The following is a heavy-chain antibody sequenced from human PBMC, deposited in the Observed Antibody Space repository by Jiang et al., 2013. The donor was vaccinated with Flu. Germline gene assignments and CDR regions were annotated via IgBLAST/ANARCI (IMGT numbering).Heavy chain of an antibody. D-gene: IGHD2-15*01. V-gene: IGHV4-59*01. CDR1: GDSISTYY. CDR2: VHHTGAT. Sequence: PGLVKPSETLSLTCTVSGDSISTYYWHWIRQPPGKGLEWIGYVHHTGATSYNPSLESRVIMSVDTFNNQFSLSLGSVTAADTAIYYCAREYSASDFWGQGTMVTVSS. CDR3: AREYSASDF. J-gene: IGHJ3*01.